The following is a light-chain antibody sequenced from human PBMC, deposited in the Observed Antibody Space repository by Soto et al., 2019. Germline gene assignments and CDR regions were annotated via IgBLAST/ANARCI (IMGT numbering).Light chain of an antibody. CDR2: GAS. V-gene: IGKV3-15*01. CDR1: QTISSN. J-gene: IGKJ5*01. CDR3: QLRNNWPPSIP. Sequence: EIVMTRSPATLSVSTGERATLSCRASQTISSNLAWYQQKPGQAPRLLIYGASTRVTGVPARFSGSGSGTEFTLTISSLQSEDFAVYYCQLRNNWPPSIPFGQRRLLAVK.